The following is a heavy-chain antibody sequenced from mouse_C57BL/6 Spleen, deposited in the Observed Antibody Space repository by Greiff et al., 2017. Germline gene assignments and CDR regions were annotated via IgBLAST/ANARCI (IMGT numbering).Heavy chain of an antibody. J-gene: IGHJ2*01. D-gene: IGHD2-12*01. CDR3: TLRLYFDY. Sequence: VKLMESGAELVRPGASVTLSCKASGYTFTDYEMHWVKQTPVHGLEWIGAIDPETGGTAYNQKFKGKAILTADKSSSTAYMELRSLTSEDSAVYYCTLRLYFDYWGQGTTLTVSS. V-gene: IGHV1-15*01. CDR1: GYTFTDYE. CDR2: IDPETGGT.